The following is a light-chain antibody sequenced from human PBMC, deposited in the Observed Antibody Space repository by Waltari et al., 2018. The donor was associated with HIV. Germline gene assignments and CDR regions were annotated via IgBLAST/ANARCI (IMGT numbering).Light chain of an antibody. Sequence: EIVLTQSPVTLSLSPGERATLSCRASQNINTFLAWYQHIPGQAPRLLIYDVSNRATGIPARFSGSGSGTDFTLTISSLESEDFAVYYCQQRSNWPLTFGGGTKVEMK. CDR2: DVS. V-gene: IGKV3-11*01. J-gene: IGKJ4*01. CDR1: QNINTF. CDR3: QQRSNWPLT.